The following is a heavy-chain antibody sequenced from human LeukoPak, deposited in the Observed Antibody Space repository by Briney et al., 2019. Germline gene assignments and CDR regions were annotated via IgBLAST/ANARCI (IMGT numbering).Heavy chain of an antibody. D-gene: IGHD4/OR15-4a*01. CDR1: GFTFSNYE. CDR3: ARDVDYANPRHDY. V-gene: IGHV3-48*03. Sequence: GGSLRLSCAASGFTFSNYEMNWVRQAPGEGRDWVSYIGSRGATIYYADSVKGRFTISRDNAKNSLYLQMNSLRAEDTAVYYCARDVDYANPRHDYWGQGTLVTVSS. CDR2: IGSRGATI. J-gene: IGHJ4*02.